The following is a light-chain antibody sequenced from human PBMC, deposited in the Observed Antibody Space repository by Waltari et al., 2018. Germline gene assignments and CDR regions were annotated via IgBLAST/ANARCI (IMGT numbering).Light chain of an antibody. CDR1: QSVSFF. CDR3: QQRYSWPLT. J-gene: IGKJ4*01. Sequence: EIVLTQSPAIVSLSPGERATLSCRASQSVSFFLAWYQQKPGQGPRLLIFDTPNRATGIPARFSGGGSGTDFTLTISSLEPEDFATYYCQQRYSWPLTFGGGTKVEI. V-gene: IGKV3-11*01. CDR2: DTP.